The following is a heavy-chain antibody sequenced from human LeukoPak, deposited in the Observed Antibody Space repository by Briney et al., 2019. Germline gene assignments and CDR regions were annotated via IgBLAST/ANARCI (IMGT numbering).Heavy chain of an antibody. CDR3: ARVITGTTWAPDY. CDR1: GFTHSSYW. Sequence: PGWSLTLSFAASGFTHSSYWMSGLGQAPAKGLEWVANIKQEGSEKYYVDSVTGRFTISRDSAKSSVYMQMTSLRAEDTAVYYCARVITGTTWAPDYWGQGTLVTVSS. J-gene: IGHJ4*02. CDR2: IKQEGSEK. D-gene: IGHD1-20*01. V-gene: IGHV3-7*02.